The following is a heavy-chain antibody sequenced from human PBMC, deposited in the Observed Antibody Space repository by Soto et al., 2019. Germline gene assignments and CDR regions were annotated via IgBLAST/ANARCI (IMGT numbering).Heavy chain of an antibody. CDR2: IYYSGST. V-gene: IGHV4-30-4*01. D-gene: IGHD6-13*01. J-gene: IGHJ5*02. CDR1: GGSISSGDYY. CDR3: ARAVGYSSSWHPWWFDP. Sequence: SETLSLTCTVSGGSISSGDYYWSWIRQPPGKGLEWIGYIYYSGSTYYNPSLKSRVTISVDTSKNQFSLKLSSVTAADTAVYYCARAVGYSSSWHPWWFDPWGQGTLGTVSS.